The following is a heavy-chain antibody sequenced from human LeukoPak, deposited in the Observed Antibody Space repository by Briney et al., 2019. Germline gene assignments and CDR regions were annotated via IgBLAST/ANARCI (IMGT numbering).Heavy chain of an antibody. V-gene: IGHV4-34*01. CDR3: ARKAGDDSGYDYKYGGYFDY. Sequence: PSETLSLTCAVYGGSFSGYYWNWIRQPPGKGLEWIGEINHSGSTNYNPSLKSRVTISVDTSKNQFSLKVTSVTAADTAVYYCARKAGDDSGYDYKYGGYFDYWGQGTLVTVSS. D-gene: IGHD5-12*01. CDR1: GGSFSGYY. J-gene: IGHJ4*02. CDR2: INHSGST.